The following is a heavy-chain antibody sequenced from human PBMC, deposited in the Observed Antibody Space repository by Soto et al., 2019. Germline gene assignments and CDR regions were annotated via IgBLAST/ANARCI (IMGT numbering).Heavy chain of an antibody. J-gene: IGHJ4*02. CDR3: AGGYQE. V-gene: IGHV3-74*01. Sequence: EEHLVQSGGGLVQPGGSLRLSCAASGFPFSTYWMHWVRQVPGQGLVWVSRINSDGSSTIYADFVKGRFTISRDNAKNTLYLQMNSLRVDGTAIYYCAGGYQEWGQGALVTVSS. CDR2: INSDGSST. CDR1: GFPFSTYW. D-gene: IGHD5-12*01.